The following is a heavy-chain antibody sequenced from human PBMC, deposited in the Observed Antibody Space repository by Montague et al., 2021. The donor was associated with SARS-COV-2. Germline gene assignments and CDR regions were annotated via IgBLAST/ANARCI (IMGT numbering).Heavy chain of an antibody. J-gene: IGHJ6*02. Sequence: TLSLTCTVSGGSISSGGYYWSWIRQHPGKGLEWIGYIYYSGSTYYXPSLKSRVTISVDTSKNQFSLKLSSVTAADTAVYYCAREPRVGQLLSIYYYGVDVWGQGTTVTVSS. CDR1: GGSISSGGYY. D-gene: IGHD2-2*01. CDR3: AREPRVGQLLSIYYYGVDV. V-gene: IGHV4-31*03. CDR2: IYYSGST.